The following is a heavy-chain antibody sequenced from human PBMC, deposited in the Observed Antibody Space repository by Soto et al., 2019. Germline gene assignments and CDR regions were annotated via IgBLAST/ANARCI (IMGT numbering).Heavy chain of an antibody. V-gene: IGHV3-53*04. Sequence: GGSLRLSCAASGFTVSSNYMSWVRQDPGKGLEWVSVIYSGGSTYYADSVKGRFTISRHNSKNTLYLQMNSLRAEDTAVYYCARGLVVPAAMDYYYYYYGMDVWGQGTTVTVSS. CDR1: GFTVSSNY. CDR3: ARGLVVPAAMDYYYYYYGMDV. D-gene: IGHD2-2*01. CDR2: IYSGGST. J-gene: IGHJ6*02.